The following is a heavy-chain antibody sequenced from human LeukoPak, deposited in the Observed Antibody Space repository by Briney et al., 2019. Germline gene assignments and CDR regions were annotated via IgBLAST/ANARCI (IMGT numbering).Heavy chain of an antibody. D-gene: IGHD3-22*01. V-gene: IGHV1-46*01. CDR2: IHPSGGTT. Sequence: ASVKVSCKASGYTFTGYYMHWVRQAPGQGLEWMGLIHPSGGTTAYAQKFQGRVTMTRDMSTSTFYMELSSLRSEDTAVYYCARGFFGSGYLSDQFWGQGTLVTVSS. J-gene: IGHJ1*01. CDR3: ARGFFGSGYLSDQF. CDR1: GYTFTGYY.